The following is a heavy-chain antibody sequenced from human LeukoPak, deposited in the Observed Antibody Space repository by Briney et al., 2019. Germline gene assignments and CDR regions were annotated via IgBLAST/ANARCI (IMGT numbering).Heavy chain of an antibody. Sequence: SETLSLTCTVSGGSISSYYWSWIRQPPGKGLEWIGDIYYSGSTNYNPSLKSRVTISVDTSKNQFSLKLSSVTAADTAVYYCARVPAMAPTYYFDYWGQGTLVTVSS. CDR2: IYYSGST. J-gene: IGHJ4*02. CDR3: ARVPAMAPTYYFDY. V-gene: IGHV4-59*01. D-gene: IGHD5-18*01. CDR1: GGSISSYY.